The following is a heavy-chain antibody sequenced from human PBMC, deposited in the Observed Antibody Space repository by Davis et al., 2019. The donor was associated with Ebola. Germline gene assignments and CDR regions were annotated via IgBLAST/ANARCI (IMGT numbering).Heavy chain of an antibody. CDR1: GFTFSSYG. V-gene: IGHV3-30*18. CDR2: ISSDGSDK. CDR3: AKGKDRDY. J-gene: IGHJ4*02. Sequence: GGSLRLSCAASGFTFSSYGMHWVRQAPGKGLEWVALISSDGSDKYYADSVKGRFTISRDNSKNTLYLQMNSLRAEDTAVYYCAKGKDRDYWGQGTLVTVSS.